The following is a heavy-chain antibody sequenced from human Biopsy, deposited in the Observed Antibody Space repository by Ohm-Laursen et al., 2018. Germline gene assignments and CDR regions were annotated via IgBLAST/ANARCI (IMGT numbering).Heavy chain of an antibody. V-gene: IGHV3-30*18. Sequence: SLRLSCAATGFGMYAMHWVRQPPGKGLEWLAVIAYDGSNKYYAKSVKGRFTISRDRSRDTVHLQMNSLRYEDTALYYCAKDGGQWLGGAFDIWGHGTMVSVSS. J-gene: IGHJ3*02. CDR2: IAYDGSNK. D-gene: IGHD6-19*01. CDR3: AKDGGQWLGGAFDI. CDR1: GFGMYA.